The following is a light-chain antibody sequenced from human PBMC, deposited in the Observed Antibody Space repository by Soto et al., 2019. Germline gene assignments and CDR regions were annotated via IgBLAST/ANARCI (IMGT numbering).Light chain of an antibody. CDR1: KLGDKY. CDR2: QDS. CDR3: QAWDSSTGV. Sequence: SGGLAKPPSVSVSRRQTASITCSGDKLGDKYACWYQQKPGQSPVLVIYQDSKRPSGIPERFSGSNSGNTATLTISGTQAMDEADYYCQAWDSSTGVFGTGTKVTV. J-gene: IGLJ1*01. V-gene: IGLV3-1*01.